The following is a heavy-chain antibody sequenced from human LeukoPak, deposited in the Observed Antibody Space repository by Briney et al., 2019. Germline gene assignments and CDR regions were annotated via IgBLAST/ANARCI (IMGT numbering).Heavy chain of an antibody. CDR1: GDSISSHNW. D-gene: IGHD5-12*01. CDR3: ARTGSVGYVLFY. Sequence: SETLSLTCAVSGDSISSHNWWSWVRQPPGKGLEWIGEIYHSGSTNYNPPLKSRVTISVDESKNELSLRLTSVTAADTAIYYCARTGSVGYVLFYWGQGTLVTVSS. CDR2: IYHSGST. V-gene: IGHV4-4*02. J-gene: IGHJ4*02.